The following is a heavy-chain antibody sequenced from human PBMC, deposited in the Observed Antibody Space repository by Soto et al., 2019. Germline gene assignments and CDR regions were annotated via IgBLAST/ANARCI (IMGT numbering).Heavy chain of an antibody. CDR3: AKGGCSGGRCYRGFDY. Sequence: PXGSLKLCCAASGFTFSSYDMSWVRQAPGKGLEWVSGVSASGSITSYADSAKGRFTISRDNAKNTVFLQMSSLRAEDTAVYFCAKGGCSGGRCYRGFDYWGQGPLVTVSS. J-gene: IGHJ4*02. CDR2: VSASGSIT. D-gene: IGHD2-15*01. CDR1: GFTFSSYD. V-gene: IGHV3-23*01.